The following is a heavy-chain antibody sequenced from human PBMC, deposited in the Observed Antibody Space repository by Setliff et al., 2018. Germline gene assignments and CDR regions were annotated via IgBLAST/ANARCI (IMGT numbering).Heavy chain of an antibody. J-gene: IGHJ6*02. CDR1: GYTFTRYG. Sequence: SVKVSCKASGYTFTRYGISWVRQAPGQGLEWMGRIIPIFGTANYAQKFQGRVTITADKSTSTAYMELSSLRSEDTAVYYCAREGEIWFGELLPWGMDVWGQGSTVTVSS. D-gene: IGHD3-10*01. CDR3: AREGEIWFGELLPWGMDV. V-gene: IGHV1-69*06. CDR2: IIPIFGTA.